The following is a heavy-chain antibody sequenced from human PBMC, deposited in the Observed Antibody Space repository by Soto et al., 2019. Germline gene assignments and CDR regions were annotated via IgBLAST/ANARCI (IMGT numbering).Heavy chain of an antibody. V-gene: IGHV2-5*02. CDR1: GFSLTTSGVG. Sequence: QITLKESGPTLVKPTRTLTLTCTFSGFSLTTSGVGVGWIRQPPGKALEWLALIYWDDDKRYSPSLKSRLAITQDTSKTPVVLKMTNMHPADTATYFCAHRTTTVTLWFDPCGQGTPVTVSS. J-gene: IGHJ5*02. CDR2: IYWDDDK. CDR3: AHRTTTVTLWFDP. D-gene: IGHD4-17*01.